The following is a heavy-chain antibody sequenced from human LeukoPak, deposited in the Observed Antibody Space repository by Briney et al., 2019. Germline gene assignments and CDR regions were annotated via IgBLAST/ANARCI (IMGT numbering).Heavy chain of an antibody. CDR2: VHSSRGS. CDR3: ARRIVVVPAGPAADAFDI. J-gene: IGHJ3*02. V-gene: IGHV4-4*07. D-gene: IGHD2-2*01. CDR1: GGSITNYY. Sequence: SETLSLTCAVSGGSITNYYWSWIRQPAGKGLEWIGRVHSSRGSNYNPSLKSRVTMSVDTSKNQFSLKLSSVTAADTAVYYCARRIVVVPAGPAADAFDIWGQGTMVTVSS.